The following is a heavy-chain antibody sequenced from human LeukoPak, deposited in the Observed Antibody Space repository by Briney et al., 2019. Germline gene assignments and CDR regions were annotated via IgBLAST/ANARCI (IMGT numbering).Heavy chain of an antibody. CDR3: VRGGGFNSDFEY. J-gene: IGHJ4*02. D-gene: IGHD3-10*01. CDR2: ISVYNGDT. Sequence: ASVKVSCKASGYTFVSYGITWVRQAPGQGLEWMGWISVYNGDTKYAQNLQGRVTLTTDTSTSTAYMELRSLRSDDTAVYYCVRGGGFNSDFEYWGQGTLVIVSS. V-gene: IGHV1-18*04. CDR1: GYTFVSYG.